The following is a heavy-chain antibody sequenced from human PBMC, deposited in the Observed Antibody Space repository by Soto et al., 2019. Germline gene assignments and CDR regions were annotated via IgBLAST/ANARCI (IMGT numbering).Heavy chain of an antibody. Sequence: ESGGGVVQPGRSLRLSCAASGFTFSSYAMHWVRQAPGKGLEWVAVISYDGSNKYYADSVKGRFTISRDNSKNTLYLQMNSLRAEDTAVYYCARDGSIVVVTAPDYWGQGTLVTVSS. D-gene: IGHD2-21*02. J-gene: IGHJ4*02. CDR2: ISYDGSNK. CDR1: GFTFSSYA. CDR3: ARDGSIVVVTAPDY. V-gene: IGHV3-30-3*01.